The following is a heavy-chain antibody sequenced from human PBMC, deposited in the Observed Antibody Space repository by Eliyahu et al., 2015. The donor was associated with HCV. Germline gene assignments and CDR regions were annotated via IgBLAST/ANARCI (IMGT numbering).Heavy chain of an antibody. CDR3: AREVAYDFWSGPDY. D-gene: IGHD3-3*01. V-gene: IGHV3-7*01. Sequence: EVQLVESGGGLVQPGGSLRLSCAASGFTFSSYWMSWVRQAPGKGLEGVANIKQDGSEKYYVDSVKGRFTISRDNAKNSLYLQMNSLRAEDTAVYYCAREVAYDFWSGPDYWGQGTLVTVSS. J-gene: IGHJ4*02. CDR2: IKQDGSEK. CDR1: GFTFSSYW.